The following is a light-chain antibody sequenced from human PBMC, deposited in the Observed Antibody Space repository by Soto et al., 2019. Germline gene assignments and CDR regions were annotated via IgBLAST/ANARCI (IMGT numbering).Light chain of an antibody. Sequence: QSALTQPRSVSGSPGQSLTISCTGTSSDVGGYNYVSWYQQHPGKVPKLMIYDVTKRPSGVPDRFSGSKSGNTASLTISGLQSEDEADYYCCSHAGSYNYVFGTGTKLT. CDR3: CSHAGSYNYV. J-gene: IGLJ1*01. V-gene: IGLV2-11*01. CDR1: SSDVGGYNY. CDR2: DVT.